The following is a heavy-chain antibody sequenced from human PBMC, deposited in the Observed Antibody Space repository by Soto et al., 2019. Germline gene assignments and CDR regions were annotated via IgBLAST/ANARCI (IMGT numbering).Heavy chain of an antibody. J-gene: IGHJ4*02. D-gene: IGHD6-6*01. Sequence: EVQLVESGGGLVKPGGSLRLSCAASGFTFSNAWMSWVRQAPGKGLEWVGRIKSKTDGGTADYAAPVKGRFTISRDDSKNTLYLQMNSLKTDDTAAYYCTTDTEYSSSWAYWGQGTLVTVSS. CDR2: IKSKTDGGTA. V-gene: IGHV3-15*01. CDR1: GFTFSNAW. CDR3: TTDTEYSSSWAY.